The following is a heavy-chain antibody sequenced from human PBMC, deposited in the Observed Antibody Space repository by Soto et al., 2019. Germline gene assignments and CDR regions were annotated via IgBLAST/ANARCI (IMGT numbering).Heavy chain of an antibody. CDR1: GGSISSYY. CDR2: IYYSGST. D-gene: IGHD3-10*01. J-gene: IGHJ3*02. Sequence: SETLSLTCTVSGGSISSYYWSWIRQPPGKGLEWIGYIYYSGSTNYNPSLKSRVTISVDTSKNQFSLKLSSVTAADTAVYHCARGDHRLEWFGEGNAFDIWRQGTMVTVSS. CDR3: ARGDHRLEWFGEGNAFDI. V-gene: IGHV4-59*01.